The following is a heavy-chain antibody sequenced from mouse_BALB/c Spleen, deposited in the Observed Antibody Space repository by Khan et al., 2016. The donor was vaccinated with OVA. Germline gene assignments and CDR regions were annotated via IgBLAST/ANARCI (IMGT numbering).Heavy chain of an antibody. V-gene: IGHV4-1*02. Sequence: EVKLLESGGGLVQPGGSLKLSCAASGFAFSRYWMSWVRQAPGKGLEWIGEINPDSSTINYTPSLKDKFIISRDNAKNTLYLQMSKVRSEDTDLYYGARPYKYDGKAWFAYWGQGTLVTVSA. CDR1: GFAFSRYW. J-gene: IGHJ3*01. CDR3: ARPYKYDGKAWFAY. D-gene: IGHD2-14*01. CDR2: INPDSSTI.